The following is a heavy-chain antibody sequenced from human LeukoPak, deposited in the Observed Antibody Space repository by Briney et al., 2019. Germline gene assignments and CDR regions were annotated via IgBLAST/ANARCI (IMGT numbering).Heavy chain of an antibody. V-gene: IGHV4-39*01. CDR2: IYYSGST. J-gene: IGHJ4*02. D-gene: IGHD3-22*01. CDR3: ARHYYYDSSGYYYDYFDC. Sequence: PSETLSLTCTVSGGSISSSSYYWGWIRQPPGKGLEWIGSIYYSGSTYYNPSLKSRVTISVDTSKNQFSLKLSSVTAADTAVYYCARHYYYDSSGYYYDYFDCWGQGTLVTVSS. CDR1: GGSISSSSYY.